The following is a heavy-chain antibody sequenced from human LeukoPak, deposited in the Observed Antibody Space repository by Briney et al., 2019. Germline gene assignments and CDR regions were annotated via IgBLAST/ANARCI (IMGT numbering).Heavy chain of an antibody. CDR1: GGSINTYY. J-gene: IGHJ4*02. CDR2: IYNSGST. D-gene: IGHD7-27*01. Sequence: PSETLSLTCTVSGGSINTYYWSWIRQPPGKGLEWIGYIYNSGSTSYHPSLKSRVTISGDTSKNQFSLKLSSVTAADTAVYYCARRANWGFFDYWGQGTLVTVSS. V-gene: IGHV4-59*01. CDR3: ARRANWGFFDY.